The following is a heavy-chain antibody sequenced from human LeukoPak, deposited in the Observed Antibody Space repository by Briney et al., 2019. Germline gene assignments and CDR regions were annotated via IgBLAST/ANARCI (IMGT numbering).Heavy chain of an antibody. CDR2: INSDGSWT. CDR1: GFIFSTYG. CDR3: VSFYETY. V-gene: IGHV3-74*01. D-gene: IGHD2/OR15-2a*01. Sequence: GGSLRLSCVASGFIFSTYGLHWVRQVPGKGLVWVSHINSDGSWTSYADSVKGRFTISKDNAKNTVYLQMNSLRAEDTAVYYCVSFYETYWGRGTLVTVSS. J-gene: IGHJ4*02.